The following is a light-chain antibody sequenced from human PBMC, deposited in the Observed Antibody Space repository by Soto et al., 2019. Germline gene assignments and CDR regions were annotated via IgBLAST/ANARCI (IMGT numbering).Light chain of an antibody. CDR1: QSVSSY. J-gene: IGKJ1*01. V-gene: IGKV3-11*01. CDR2: DAS. CDR3: QQYHNSPPT. Sequence: EIVLTQSPATLSLSPGERATLSCRASQSVSSYLAWYQQKPGQAPRLLIYDASNRATGIPARFSGGGSGTDFTLTISRLEPEDFAVYYCQQYHNSPPTFGQGTKVDIK.